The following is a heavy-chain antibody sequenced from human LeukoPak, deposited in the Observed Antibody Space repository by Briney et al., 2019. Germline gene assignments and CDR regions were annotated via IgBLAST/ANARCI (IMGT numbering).Heavy chain of an antibody. D-gene: IGHD3-10*01. CDR2: IKQNGSEK. Sequence: PGGSLRLSCAASGFTFSSYCMSWVRQAPGKGLEWVVNIKQNGSEKYYVDSGEGRFTIFRDNAKNSLYLQMNSLRAEDTAIYYCARGKRFGELFYFDYWGQGTLVTVSS. V-gene: IGHV3-7*01. J-gene: IGHJ4*02. CDR3: ARGKRFGELFYFDY. CDR1: GFTFSSYC.